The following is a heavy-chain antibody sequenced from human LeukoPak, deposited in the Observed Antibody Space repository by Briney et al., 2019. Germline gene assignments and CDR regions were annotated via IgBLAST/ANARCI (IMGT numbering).Heavy chain of an antibody. Sequence: GSLRLSCTASGFTFGDYAMSWVRQAPGKGLEWVGRIKSKTDGGTSDYAAPVQGRFTISRDDSKNTLYLQMNSLKIEDTAVYYCATDPGEWEPIWGQGTMVTVSS. J-gene: IGHJ3*02. D-gene: IGHD1-26*01. CDR1: GFTFGDYA. CDR3: ATDPGEWEPI. V-gene: IGHV3-15*01. CDR2: IKSKTDGGTS.